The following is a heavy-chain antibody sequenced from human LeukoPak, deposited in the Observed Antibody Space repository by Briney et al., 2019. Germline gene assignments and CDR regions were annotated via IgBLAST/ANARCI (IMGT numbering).Heavy chain of an antibody. J-gene: IGHJ6*03. CDR3: ARDDNFYYYYMDV. V-gene: IGHV3-7*01. Sequence: PGGSLRLSCAASGFTFRSYWMSWVRQAPGKGLEWVANIKQDGSEKYYVDSVKGRFTISRDNAKNSLYLQMNSLRAEDTAVYYCARDDNFYYYYMDVWGKGTTVTVSS. CDR1: GFTFRSYW. CDR2: IKQDGSEK.